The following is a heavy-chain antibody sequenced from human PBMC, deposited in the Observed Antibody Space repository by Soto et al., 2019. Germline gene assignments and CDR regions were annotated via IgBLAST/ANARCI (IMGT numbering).Heavy chain of an antibody. J-gene: IGHJ3*02. Sequence: QVQLQESGPGLVKPSETLSLTCTVSGGSISSYYWSWIRQPPGKGLEWIGYIYYSGSTNYNPSLKSRVTISVDTSKNQFALRLSSVTAADMAVDYCARRGKKELAFWSGYSRGGAFDIWGQGTMVTVSS. D-gene: IGHD3-3*01. CDR2: IYYSGST. CDR3: ARRGKKELAFWSGYSRGGAFDI. CDR1: GGSISSYY. V-gene: IGHV4-59*08.